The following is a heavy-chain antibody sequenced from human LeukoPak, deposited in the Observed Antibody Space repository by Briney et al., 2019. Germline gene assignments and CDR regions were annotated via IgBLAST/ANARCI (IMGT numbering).Heavy chain of an antibody. V-gene: IGHV4-59*13. CDR3: ARVRIGETSYDASDV. D-gene: IGHD1-26*01. CDR2: IYITGST. J-gene: IGHJ3*01. Sequence: NPSETLSLTCTVSGGSISSYYWTWIRQSPGKGLEGIGDIYITGSTNYNPYLKRRVTMSVDTSKNQFSLRLSSVTAADTAVYYCARVRIGETSYDASDVWGLGTMVTVSS. CDR1: GGSISSYY.